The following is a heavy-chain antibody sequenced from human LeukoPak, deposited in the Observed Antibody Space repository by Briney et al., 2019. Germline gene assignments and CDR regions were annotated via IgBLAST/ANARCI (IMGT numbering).Heavy chain of an antibody. CDR3: AKSRSGSANWALRIFDN. D-gene: IGHD3-10*01. V-gene: IGHV3-23*01. CDR2: ISPGGGTT. CDR1: GFTFSSYA. J-gene: IGHJ4*02. Sequence: GGSLRLSCAASGFTFSSYAMSWVRQAPGKGLEWVSSISPGGGTTYYADSVKGRFTISRDNSKNTLYVEMNSLRAEDTAIYYCAKSRSGSANWALRIFDNWGQGTLVSVSS.